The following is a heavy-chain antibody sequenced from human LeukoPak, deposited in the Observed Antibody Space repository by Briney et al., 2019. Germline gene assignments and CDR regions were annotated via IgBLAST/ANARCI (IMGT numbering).Heavy chain of an antibody. Sequence: PGGSLRLSCAASGFTFSSYSMNWVRQAPGKGLEWVSSISSTSSNIYYADSLKGRFTISRDNAKNSLYLQMNSLRAEDTAVYYCAREIGPIQLHLWGSAFDYWGQGTLVTVSS. D-gene: IGHD5-18*01. CDR3: AREIGPIQLHLWGSAFDY. CDR1: GFTFSSYS. V-gene: IGHV3-21*04. J-gene: IGHJ4*02. CDR2: ISSTSSNI.